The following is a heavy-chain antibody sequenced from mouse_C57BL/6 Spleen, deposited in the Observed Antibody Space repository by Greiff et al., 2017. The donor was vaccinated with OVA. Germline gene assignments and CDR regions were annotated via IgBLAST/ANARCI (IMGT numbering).Heavy chain of an antibody. V-gene: IGHV3-6*01. Sequence: EVKLQESGPGLVKPSQSLSLTCSVTGYSITSGYYWNWIRQFPGNKLEWMGYISYDGSNNYNPSLKKRISITRDTSTNQFFLKLNSVTTEDTATYYCARAPRRAWFAYWGQGTLVTVSA. CDR1: GYSITSGYY. CDR2: ISYDGSN. J-gene: IGHJ3*01. CDR3: ARAPRRAWFAY. D-gene: IGHD3-1*01.